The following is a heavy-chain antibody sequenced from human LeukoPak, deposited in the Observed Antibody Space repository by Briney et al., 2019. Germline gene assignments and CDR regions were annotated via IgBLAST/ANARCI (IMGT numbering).Heavy chain of an antibody. Sequence: SETLSLTSTVSGDSINTYSWSWIRQPPGKGLEWIGYISHSGSTNYHTSFKTRFTFAGDTSKNELSLKLSSEAAADTAVYYCAKEDWWNDGGFDVWGPGTMVTVSS. D-gene: IGHD1-1*01. CDR2: ISHSGST. CDR1: GDSINTYS. J-gene: IGHJ3*01. V-gene: IGHV4-59*12. CDR3: AKEDWWNDGGFDV.